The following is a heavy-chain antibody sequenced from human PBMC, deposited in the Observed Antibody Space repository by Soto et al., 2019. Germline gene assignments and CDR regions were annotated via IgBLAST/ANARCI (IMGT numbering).Heavy chain of an antibody. D-gene: IGHD3-10*01. Sequence: GSLRLSCAASGFILSSYAMHWVRQAPGKGLEWVTLTLHDESISYYTESVKGRFTISRDMSKNTLYLQMNSLRPEDTAIYYCAKEPIYFGPGSSLSYYYYGLDVWGQRTTDTVSS. CDR1: GFILSSYA. CDR2: TLHDESIS. V-gene: IGHV3-30*18. CDR3: AKEPIYFGPGSSLSYYYYGLDV. J-gene: IGHJ6*02.